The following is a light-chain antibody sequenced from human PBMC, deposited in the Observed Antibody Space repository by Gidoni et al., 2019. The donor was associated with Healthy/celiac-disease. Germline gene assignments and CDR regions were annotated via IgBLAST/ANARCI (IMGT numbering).Light chain of an antibody. CDR1: QSLLHSNGYNY. J-gene: IGKJ2*03. Sequence: IVMPQSPLSLPVTPGEPASISCRSSQSLLHSNGYNYLDWYLQKPGQSPQLLIYLGSNRASGVPDRFSGSGSGTDFTLKISRVEAEDVGVYYCMQALQTPGFGQGTELEIK. CDR3: MQALQTPG. V-gene: IGKV2-28*01. CDR2: LGS.